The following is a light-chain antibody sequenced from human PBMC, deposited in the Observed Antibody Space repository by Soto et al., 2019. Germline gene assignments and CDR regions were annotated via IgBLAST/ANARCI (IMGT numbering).Light chain of an antibody. V-gene: IGKV4-1*01. J-gene: IGKJ1*01. CDR2: WAS. CDR3: QQYYSTPPT. CDR1: QSVLYSSNNKNY. Sequence: DIVMTQSPDSLAVSLGERATINCKSSQSVLYSSNNKNYLAWYQQKPGQPPKLLIYWASTRESGVPDRFSGSGSATDSPLTISSLQAEDVAVYYCQQYYSTPPTFGQGTKVEIK.